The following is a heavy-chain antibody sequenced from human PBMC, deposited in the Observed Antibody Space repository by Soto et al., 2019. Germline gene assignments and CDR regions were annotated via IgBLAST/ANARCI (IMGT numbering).Heavy chain of an antibody. J-gene: IGHJ6*02. CDR1: GDSVSSNSAA. CDR3: AREGWGGELLSFDYYGMDV. D-gene: IGHD3-10*01. Sequence: SQTLSLTCAISGDSVSSNSAAWNWIRQSPSRGLEWLGRTYYRSKWYNDYAVSVKSRITINPDTSKNQFSLQLNSVTPEDTAVYYCAREGWGGELLSFDYYGMDVWGQGTTVTVSS. V-gene: IGHV6-1*01. CDR2: TYYRSKWYN.